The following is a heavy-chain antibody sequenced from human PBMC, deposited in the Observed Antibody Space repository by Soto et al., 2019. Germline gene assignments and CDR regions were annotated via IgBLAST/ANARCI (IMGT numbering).Heavy chain of an antibody. CDR3: ARIRGIAAAGFFDY. Sequence: SGPTLVNPTQTLTLTCTFSGFSPSTSGMCVSWIRQPPGKALEWLALIDWDDDKYYSTSLKTRLTISKDTSKNQVVLTMTNMDPVDTATYYCARIRGIAAAGFFDYWGQGTLVTVSS. CDR1: GFSPSTSGMC. V-gene: IGHV2-70*01. D-gene: IGHD6-13*01. J-gene: IGHJ4*02. CDR2: IDWDDDK.